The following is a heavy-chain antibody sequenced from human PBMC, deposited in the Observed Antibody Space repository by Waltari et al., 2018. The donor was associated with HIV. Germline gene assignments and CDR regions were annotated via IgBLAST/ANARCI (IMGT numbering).Heavy chain of an antibody. D-gene: IGHD4-17*01. CDR1: GFTFSSYA. V-gene: IGHV3-23*01. CDR2: ISESGCST. CDR3: AKDTPPQGDYGSDY. J-gene: IGHJ4*02. Sequence: EVQLLESGGGLVQPGGSLRLSCAASGFTFSSYAMSWVRPAPGKGREWVSAISESGCSTIYADSVKGRFTISRDNSKNTLYLQMNSLRAEDTAVYYCAKDTPPQGDYGSDYWGQGTLVTVSS.